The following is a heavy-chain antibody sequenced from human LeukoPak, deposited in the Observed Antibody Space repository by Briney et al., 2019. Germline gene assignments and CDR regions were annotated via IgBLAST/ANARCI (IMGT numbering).Heavy chain of an antibody. J-gene: IGHJ5*02. Sequence: ASVKVSCKASGYTFTNYYIHWVRQAPGQGLECMGIINSSGGSTSYARKFQGRVTMTRDMSTSTVYMELSSLRSEDTAVYYCARGGVGATTYVWFDPWGQGTLVTVSS. CDR1: GYTFTNYY. CDR3: ARGGVGATTYVWFDP. CDR2: INSSGGST. V-gene: IGHV1-46*01. D-gene: IGHD1-26*01.